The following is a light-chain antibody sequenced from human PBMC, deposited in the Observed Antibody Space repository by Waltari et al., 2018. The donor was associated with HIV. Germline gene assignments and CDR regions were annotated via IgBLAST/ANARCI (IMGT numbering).Light chain of an antibody. J-gene: IGLJ2*01. CDR3: QSADSGGTWDVV. V-gene: IGLV3-25*03. CDR1: ALAKQY. Sequence: SYELTQLPSVSVSPGQTARITCSGDALAKQYAYWYQQKPGPAPVLMISKDNERPSGTPERCSGSSSGTTVTLTISGVQAEDEADYYCQSADSGGTWDVVFGGGTKLTVL. CDR2: KDN.